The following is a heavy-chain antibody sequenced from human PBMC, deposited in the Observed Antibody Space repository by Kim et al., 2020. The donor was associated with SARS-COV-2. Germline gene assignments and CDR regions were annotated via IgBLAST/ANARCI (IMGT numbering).Heavy chain of an antibody. V-gene: IGHV1-3*04. J-gene: IGHJ4*02. D-gene: IGHD6-25*01. Sequence: ASVKVSCTASGYTFTSYAMHWMRQAPGQRLEWLGWINTRTQVPEYLQSLQARFTITLDTSANTAYMELRNLRSDDTAVYYCTRDGASGWTTFDNWGQGTLITVSS. CDR1: GYTFTSYA. CDR3: TRDGASGWTTFDN. CDR2: INTRTQVP.